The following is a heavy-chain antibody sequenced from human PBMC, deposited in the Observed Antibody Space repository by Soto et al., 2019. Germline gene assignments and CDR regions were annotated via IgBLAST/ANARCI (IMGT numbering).Heavy chain of an antibody. CDR2: IKQDGSEK. J-gene: IGHJ5*02. V-gene: IGHV3-7*03. D-gene: IGHD3-3*01. CDR3: ARDPRDYAFWSGIKGGWFDP. CDR1: GFTCSSYW. Sequence: EVQLVESGGGWVQPGGSLRLSCAASGFTCSSYWMSWVCQAPGKGLEWVANIKQDGSEKYYVDSVKGRFTISRDNAKNSLYLQMNSLRAEDPAVYYCARDPRDYAFWSGIKGGWFDPWGQGTLVTVSS.